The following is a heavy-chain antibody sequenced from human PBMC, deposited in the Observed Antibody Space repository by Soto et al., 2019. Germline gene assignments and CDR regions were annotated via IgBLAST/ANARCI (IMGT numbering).Heavy chain of an antibody. V-gene: IGHV3-33*01. CDR2: IWYDGSNK. J-gene: IGHJ3*02. CDR3: ARDNPGKIRGAFDI. D-gene: IGHD3-10*01. Sequence: GGSLRLSCAASGFTFSSYGMHWVRQAPGKGLEWVAVIWYDGSNKYYADSVKGRFTISRDNSKNTLYLQMNSLRAEDTAVYYCARDNPGKIRGAFDIWGQGTMVTVSS. CDR1: GFTFSSYG.